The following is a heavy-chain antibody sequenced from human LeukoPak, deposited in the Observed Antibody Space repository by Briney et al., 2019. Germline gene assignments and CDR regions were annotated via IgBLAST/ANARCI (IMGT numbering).Heavy chain of an antibody. CDR1: GGSISSSSYY. Sequence: PSETLSLTCTVSGGSISSSSYYWGWIRQPPGKGLEWIGSIYYSGSTYYNPSLKSRVTISVDTSKNQFSLKLSSVTAADTAVYYCARGIAAAGIGFDYWGQGTLVTVSS. D-gene: IGHD6-13*01. V-gene: IGHV4-39*01. CDR3: ARGIAAAGIGFDY. J-gene: IGHJ4*02. CDR2: IYYSGST.